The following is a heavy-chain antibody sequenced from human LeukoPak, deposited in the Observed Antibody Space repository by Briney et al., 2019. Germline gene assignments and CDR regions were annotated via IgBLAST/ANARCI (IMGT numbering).Heavy chain of an antibody. CDR3: AKSAVVAKRAFDI. D-gene: IGHD2-15*01. J-gene: IGHJ3*02. Sequence: GGSLRLSCAASGFSFDDYAMHWVRQAPGKGLEWVSGISWNSGSIGYADSVKGRFTISRDNAKNSLYLQMNSLRAEDTALYYCAKSAVVAKRAFDIWGQGTRVTVSS. CDR1: GFSFDDYA. V-gene: IGHV3-9*01. CDR2: ISWNSGSI.